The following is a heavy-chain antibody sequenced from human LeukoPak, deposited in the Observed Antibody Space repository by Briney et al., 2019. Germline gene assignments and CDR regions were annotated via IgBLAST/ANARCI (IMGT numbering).Heavy chain of an antibody. Sequence: GASVKVSCKASGGTFSSYAISWVRQAPGQGLEWMGGIIPIFGTANYAQKFQGRVTITTDESTSTAYMELSSLRSKDTAVYYCARHSFSHDAFDIWGQGTMVTVSS. V-gene: IGHV1-69*05. CDR3: ARHSFSHDAFDI. J-gene: IGHJ3*02. CDR2: IIPIFGTA. CDR1: GGTFSSYA. D-gene: IGHD2/OR15-2a*01.